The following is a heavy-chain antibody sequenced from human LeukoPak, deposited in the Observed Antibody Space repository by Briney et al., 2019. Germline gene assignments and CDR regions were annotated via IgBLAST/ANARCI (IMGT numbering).Heavy chain of an antibody. J-gene: IGHJ4*02. CDR2: ISGSGGST. CDR1: GFTFSSYA. CDR3: ARGYSSSWYVFTEVYYFDY. D-gene: IGHD6-13*01. Sequence: PGGSLRLSCAASGFTFSSYAMSWVRQAPGKGLEWVSAISGSGGSTYYADSVKGRFTISRDNSKNTLYLQMNSLRAEDTAVYYCARGYSSSWYVFTEVYYFDYWGQGTLVTVSS. V-gene: IGHV3-23*01.